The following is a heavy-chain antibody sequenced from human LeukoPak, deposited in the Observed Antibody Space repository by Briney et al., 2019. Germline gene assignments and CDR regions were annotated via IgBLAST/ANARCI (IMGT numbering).Heavy chain of an antibody. CDR2: INHSGST. Sequence: SETLSLTCAVYGGSFSGYYWSWIRQPPGKGLEWIGEINHSGSTNYNPSLKSRVTISVDTSKNQFSLKLSSVTAADTAVYYCARGRIYGPGMDYWGQGTLVTVSS. D-gene: IGHD3-10*01. CDR3: ARGRIYGPGMDY. J-gene: IGHJ4*02. CDR1: GGSFSGYY. V-gene: IGHV4-34*01.